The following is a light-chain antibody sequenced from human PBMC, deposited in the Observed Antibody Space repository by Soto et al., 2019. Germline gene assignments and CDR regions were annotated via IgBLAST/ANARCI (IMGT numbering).Light chain of an antibody. CDR3: QEYNRWPPEFI. J-gene: IGKJ2*01. CDR2: AAS. CDR1: QTAYKN. V-gene: IGKV3-15*01. Sequence: EMTQSPASLSASPGETVTLSCRATQTAYKNLAWYQQKPGQPPRLLIFAASTRAPGLPARFSGSGSGTEFTLTISSLQSEDSAIYYFQEYNRWPPEFIFGPGTRLEIK.